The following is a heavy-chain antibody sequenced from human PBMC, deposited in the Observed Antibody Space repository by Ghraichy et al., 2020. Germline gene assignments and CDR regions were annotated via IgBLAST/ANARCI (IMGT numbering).Heavy chain of an antibody. J-gene: IGHJ4*02. CDR1: EFTFGDYA. Sequence: SCTASEFTFGDYAMSWVRQAPGKGLEWVAFIRSKAYGGTTEYAASVKGRFTISRDDSKSIAYLQMNSLKTEDTAVYYCTRGGRVRGYSGYWGQGTLVTVSS. V-gene: IGHV3-49*04. CDR3: TRGGRVRGYSGY. CDR2: IRSKAYGGTT. D-gene: IGHD3-22*01.